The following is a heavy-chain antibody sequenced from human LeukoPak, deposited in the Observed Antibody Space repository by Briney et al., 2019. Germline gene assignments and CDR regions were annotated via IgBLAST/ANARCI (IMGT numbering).Heavy chain of an antibody. D-gene: IGHD5-18*01. CDR3: AKVPYTSSNYYFDY. J-gene: IGHJ4*02. CDR1: GFTFSNYA. Sequence: GGSLRLSCAASGFTFSNYAMSWVRQAPGKGLEWVSVIRGSGDNTYYADSVKGRFTISRDNSRNTLSLQMNSLRAEDTAVYYCAKVPYTSSNYYFDYWGQGTLVTVSS. CDR2: IRGSGDNT. V-gene: IGHV3-23*01.